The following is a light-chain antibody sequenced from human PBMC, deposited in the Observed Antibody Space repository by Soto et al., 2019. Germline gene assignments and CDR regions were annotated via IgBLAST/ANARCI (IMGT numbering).Light chain of an antibody. CDR2: AAS. CDR1: QNIDRY. J-gene: IGKJ4*01. V-gene: IGKV1-39*01. CDR3: QQSNRVPSLT. Sequence: DNPMTQSPSSLSASVGDRVTITCRASQNIDRYLNWYQQKPGKAPKLLIYAASSLQSGVPSRFSGIGSGTAFTLTISSLQAEDFATYYCQQSNRVPSLTFGGGTKVEI.